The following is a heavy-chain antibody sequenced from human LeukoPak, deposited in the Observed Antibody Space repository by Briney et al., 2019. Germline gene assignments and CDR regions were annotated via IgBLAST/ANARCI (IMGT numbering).Heavy chain of an antibody. CDR3: ARVPAGAGGAMVNFDY. CDR2: IYYSGST. V-gene: IGHV4-31*03. Sequence: SETLSLTCTVSGGSISSGGYYWSWIRQHPGKGLEWIGYIYYSGSTYYNPSLKSRVTISVDTSKNQLSLKLSSVTAADTAVYYCARVPAGAGGAMVNFDYWGQGTLVTVSS. D-gene: IGHD5-18*01. CDR1: GGSISSGGYY. J-gene: IGHJ4*02.